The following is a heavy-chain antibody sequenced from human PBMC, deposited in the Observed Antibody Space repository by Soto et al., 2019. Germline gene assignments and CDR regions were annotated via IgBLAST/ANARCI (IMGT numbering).Heavy chain of an antibody. V-gene: IGHV3-33*01. D-gene: IGHD6-13*01. CDR1: GFTFSSYG. CDR2: IWYDGSNK. CDR3: ARDQAMSGQQPLDY. J-gene: IGHJ4*02. Sequence: PGGSLRLSCAASGFTFSSYGMHWVRQAPGKGLEWVAVIWYDGSNKYYADSVKGRFTISRDNSKNTLYLQMNSLRAEDTAVYYCARDQAMSGQQPLDYWGQGTLVTVSS.